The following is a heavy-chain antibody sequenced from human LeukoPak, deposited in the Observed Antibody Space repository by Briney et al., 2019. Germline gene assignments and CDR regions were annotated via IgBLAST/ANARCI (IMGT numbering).Heavy chain of an antibody. CDR3: ARQGWLQYPHY. V-gene: IGHV5-51*01. CDR1: GYRFTNYW. J-gene: IGHJ4*02. CDR2: IYPGDSDS. D-gene: IGHD5-24*01. Sequence: GESLKISCKASGYRFTNYWIGWVRQMPGKGLEWMGIIYPGDSDSRYSPSFRGQVTISADKSISTAYLQWSSLKASDTAMYYCARQGWLQYPHYWGQGTLVTVSS.